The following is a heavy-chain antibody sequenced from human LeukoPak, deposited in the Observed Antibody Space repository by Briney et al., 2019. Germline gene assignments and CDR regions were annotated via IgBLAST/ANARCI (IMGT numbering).Heavy chain of an antibody. CDR3: ARVSARGYSYGYPYWYFDL. CDR1: GGSISSENYY. V-gene: IGHV4-30-4*01. D-gene: IGHD5-18*01. CDR2: IYYSGST. Sequence: SQTLSLTCTVSGGSISSENYYWSWIRQPPGKGLEWIGYIYYSGSTHYNPSLKSRVTISVDTSKNQFSLKLSSVTAADTAVYYCARVSARGYSYGYPYWYFDLWGRGTLVTVSS. J-gene: IGHJ2*01.